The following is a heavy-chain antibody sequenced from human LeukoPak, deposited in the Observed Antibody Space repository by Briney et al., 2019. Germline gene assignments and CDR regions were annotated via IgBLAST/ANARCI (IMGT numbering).Heavy chain of an antibody. Sequence: SETLSLTCTVSGYSISSGYYWGWIRQPPGKGLEWIASIFHSRSTYYNPSLKSRVTISLDMSKNQLSLKLSSVTAADTAVYYCARYSSGYPKHFFDYWGQGTLVTVSS. CDR1: GYSISSGYY. J-gene: IGHJ4*02. D-gene: IGHD3-22*01. CDR3: ARYSSGYPKHFFDY. CDR2: IFHSRST. V-gene: IGHV4-38-2*02.